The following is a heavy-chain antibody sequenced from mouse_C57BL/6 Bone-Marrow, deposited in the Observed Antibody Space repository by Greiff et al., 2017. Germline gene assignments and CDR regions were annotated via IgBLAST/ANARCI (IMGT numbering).Heavy chain of an antibody. CDR3: ARGLGRFSY. Sequence: QVQLQQPGAELVRPGTSVKLSCKASGYTFTSYWMHWVKQRPGQGLEWIGVIDPSDSYTNYNQKFKGKATLTVDTSSSTAYMQLSSLTSEDSAGYYSARGLGRFSYWGKGTLVTVSA. D-gene: IGHD3-3*01. J-gene: IGHJ3*01. V-gene: IGHV1-59*01. CDR2: IDPSDSYT. CDR1: GYTFTSYW.